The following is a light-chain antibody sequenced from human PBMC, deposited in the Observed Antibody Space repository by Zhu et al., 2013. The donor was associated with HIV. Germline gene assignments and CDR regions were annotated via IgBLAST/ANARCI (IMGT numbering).Light chain of an antibody. CDR2: GAS. V-gene: IGKV3D-20*02. J-gene: IGKJ4*01. CDR3: QQRSNWPLT. CDR1: QSVSSSY. Sequence: EIVLTQSPGTLSLSPGERATLSCRASQSVSSSYLVWYQQKPGQAPRLLIYGASRRATGIPDRFTGSGSGTDFTLTISRLEAEDFAVYYCQQRSNWPLTFGGGTKVEIK.